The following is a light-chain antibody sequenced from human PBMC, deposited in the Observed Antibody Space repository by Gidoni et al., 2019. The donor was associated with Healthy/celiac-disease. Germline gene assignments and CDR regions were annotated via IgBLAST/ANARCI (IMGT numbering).Light chain of an antibody. J-gene: IGKJ4*01. Sequence: DIVLTQSPGTLSLSPGERATLSCRASQSVSSSYFTWYQQKPGQAPRLLIYGASSRATGIPDSFIGSGAGTDFTLIISRLEHEDFAVYYCQQYGSSPKLTFGGGTKVEIK. CDR3: QQYGSSPKLT. V-gene: IGKV3-20*01. CDR2: GAS. CDR1: QSVSSSY.